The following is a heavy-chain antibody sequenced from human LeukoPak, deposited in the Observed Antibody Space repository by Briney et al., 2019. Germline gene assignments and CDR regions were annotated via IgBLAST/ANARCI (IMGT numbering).Heavy chain of an antibody. CDR1: GFTFSSYA. CDR3: ARDRALDFWRLNYYMDV. Sequence: GGSLRLSCAASGFTFSSYAMHWVRQAPGRGLEWVAVISYDGSNKYYADSVKGRFTISRDNSKNTLYLQMNSLRAEDTAVYYCARDRALDFWRLNYYMDVWGKGTTVTVSS. CDR2: ISYDGSNK. J-gene: IGHJ6*03. D-gene: IGHD3-3*01. V-gene: IGHV3-30*04.